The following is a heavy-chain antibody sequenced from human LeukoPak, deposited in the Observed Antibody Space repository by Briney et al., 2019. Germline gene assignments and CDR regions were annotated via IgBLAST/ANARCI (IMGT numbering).Heavy chain of an antibody. J-gene: IGHJ6*02. V-gene: IGHV3-11*01. CDR3: ARDRHYYGSGSYPYGMDV. CDR1: GFTFSDYY. D-gene: IGHD3-10*01. Sequence: GGSLRLSCAASGFTFSDYYMSWIRQAPGKGLEWVSYISSSGSTIYYADSVKGRFIISRDNAKNSLYLQMNSLRAEDTAVYYCARDRHYYGSGSYPYGMDVWGQGTTVTVSS. CDR2: ISSSGSTI.